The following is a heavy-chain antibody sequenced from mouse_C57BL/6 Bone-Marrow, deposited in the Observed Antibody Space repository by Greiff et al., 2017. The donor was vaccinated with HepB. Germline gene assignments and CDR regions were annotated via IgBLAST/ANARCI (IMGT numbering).Heavy chain of an antibody. CDR2: IYPGDGDT. CDR1: GYAFSSYW. CDR3: ASPLITTVVAFDY. V-gene: IGHV1-80*01. D-gene: IGHD1-1*01. J-gene: IGHJ2*01. Sequence: VQLQQSGAELVKPGASVKISCKASGYAFSSYWMNWVKQRPGKGLEWIGQIYPGDGDTNYNGKFKGKATLTADKSSSTAYMQLSSLTSEDSAVYFCASPLITTVVAFDYWGQGTTLTVSS.